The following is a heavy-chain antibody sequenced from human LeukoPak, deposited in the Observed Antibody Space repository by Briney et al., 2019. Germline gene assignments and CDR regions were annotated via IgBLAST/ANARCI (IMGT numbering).Heavy chain of an antibody. V-gene: IGHV1-46*01. CDR3: ARTSMVRGVISPNFDY. D-gene: IGHD3-10*01. CDR2: INPSGGST. Sequence: ASVKVSCKASGYTITSSYMHWVRQAPGQGLEWMGIINPSGGSTSYAQKFQGRVTMTRDTSTSTVYMELSSLRSEDTAVYYCARTSMVRGVISPNFDYWGQGTLVTVSS. J-gene: IGHJ4*02. CDR1: GYTITSSY.